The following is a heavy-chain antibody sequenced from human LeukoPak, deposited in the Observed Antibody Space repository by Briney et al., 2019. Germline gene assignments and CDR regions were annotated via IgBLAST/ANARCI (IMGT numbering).Heavy chain of an antibody. V-gene: IGHV1-18*01. D-gene: IGHD2-15*01. CDR1: GHTFTSYG. CDR2: ISAYNGNT. CDR3: ARGPYCSGGTCYSQYFDY. J-gene: IGHJ4*02. Sequence: ASVKVSCKASGHTFTSYGISWVRQAPGQGLEWMGWISAYNGNTNYVQKLQGRVTMTTDTSTSTAYMELRSLRSDDTAVYYCARGPYCSGGTCYSQYFDYWGQGTLVTVSS.